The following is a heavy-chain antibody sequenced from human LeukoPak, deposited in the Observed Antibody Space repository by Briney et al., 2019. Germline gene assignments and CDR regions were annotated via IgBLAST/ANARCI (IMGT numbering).Heavy chain of an antibody. V-gene: IGHV3-23*01. CDR3: ASAYSSGWYAVNAFDI. CDR2: ISGSGGST. Sequence: GGSLRLSCAASGFTFSSYAMSWVRQAPGKGLEWVSAISGSGGSTYYADSVKGRLTISRDNSKNTLYLQMNRLRAKDTAVYYCASAYSSGWYAVNAFDIWGQGTMVTVSS. D-gene: IGHD6-13*01. CDR1: GFTFSSYA. J-gene: IGHJ3*02.